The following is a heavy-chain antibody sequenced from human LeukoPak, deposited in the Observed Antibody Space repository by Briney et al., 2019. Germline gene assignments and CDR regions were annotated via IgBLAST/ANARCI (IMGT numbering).Heavy chain of an antibody. Sequence: GGSLRLSCAASGFTFSSYSMNWVRQAPGKGLEWVSYISSSSGTIYYADSVKGRFTISRDNAKNSLYLQMSSLRADDTAVYYCARSTGWYRNAFDVWGQGTLVTVSS. V-gene: IGHV3-48*01. D-gene: IGHD6-19*01. CDR2: ISSSSGTI. J-gene: IGHJ3*01. CDR3: ARSTGWYRNAFDV. CDR1: GFTFSSYS.